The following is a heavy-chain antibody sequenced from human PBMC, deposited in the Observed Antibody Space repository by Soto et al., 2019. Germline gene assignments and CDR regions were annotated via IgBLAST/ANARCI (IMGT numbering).Heavy chain of an antibody. D-gene: IGHD3-22*01. V-gene: IGHV3-23*01. Sequence: EVQLLESGGGLVQPGGSLRLSCAASGFTFTYAMSWVRQAPGKGLEWVSYISGTGNTIYYADSVKGRFTISRDNSKNMLYLQMNSLRAEDTAVYYCAFNYYDRSGYAIPFDYWGQGTLVTVSS. J-gene: IGHJ4*02. CDR2: ISGTGNTI. CDR3: AFNYYDRSGYAIPFDY. CDR1: GFTFTYA.